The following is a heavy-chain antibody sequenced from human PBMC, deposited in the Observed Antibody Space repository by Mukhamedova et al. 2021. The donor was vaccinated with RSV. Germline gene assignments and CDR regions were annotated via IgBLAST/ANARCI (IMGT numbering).Heavy chain of an antibody. Sequence: WIRQPPGKGLEWIGSIYYSGSTYYNPSLKSRVTISVDTSKNQFSLKLSSVTAADTAEYYCARQSSSGSYYTYWGQGTLV. V-gene: IGHV4-39*01. CDR2: IYYSGST. CDR3: ARQSSSGSYYTY. J-gene: IGHJ4*02. D-gene: IGHD1-26*01.